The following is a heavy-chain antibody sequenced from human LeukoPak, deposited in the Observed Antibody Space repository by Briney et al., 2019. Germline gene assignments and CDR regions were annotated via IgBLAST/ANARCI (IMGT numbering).Heavy chain of an antibody. CDR2: IYYSGST. D-gene: IGHD6-19*01. J-gene: IGHJ4*02. Sequence: PSETLSLTCTVSGGSISSYYWSWIRQPPGKGLEWVGYIYYSGSTNYNPSLKSRVTISVDTSKNQFSLKLSSVTAADTAVYYCASFLAVAGTFTFDYWGQGTLVTVSS. CDR1: GGSISSYY. V-gene: IGHV4-59*01. CDR3: ASFLAVAGTFTFDY.